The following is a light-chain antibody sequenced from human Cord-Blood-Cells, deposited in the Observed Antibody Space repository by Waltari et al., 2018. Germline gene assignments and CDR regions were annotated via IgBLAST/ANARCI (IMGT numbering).Light chain of an antibody. CDR1: QSVSSSY. CDR2: GAS. CDR3: QQYGSSPP. Sequence: EIVLTQSPGTLSLSQGERATLACRASQSVSSSYLAWYQQKPGQAPRLLIYGASSRATGIPDRFSGSGSGTDFTLTISRLEPEDFAVYYCQQYGSSPPFGPGTKVDIK. J-gene: IGKJ3*01. V-gene: IGKV3-20*01.